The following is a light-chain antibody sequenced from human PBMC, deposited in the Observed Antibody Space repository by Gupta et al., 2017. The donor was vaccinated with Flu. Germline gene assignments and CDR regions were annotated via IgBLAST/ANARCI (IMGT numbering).Light chain of an antibody. J-gene: IGLJ1*01. CDR2: GEN. V-gene: IGLV3-19*01. CDR3: SSRESTNSVLYV. Sequence: SSELTQDPAVAVALGQTVRIACRGDSLRSYYASWYQQKPGQAPVLVSYGENKRPSGIPDRFSGSTSGNTASLTITGAQAEDEADYDCSSRESTNSVLYVFGTGTEFTVL. CDR1: SLRSYY.